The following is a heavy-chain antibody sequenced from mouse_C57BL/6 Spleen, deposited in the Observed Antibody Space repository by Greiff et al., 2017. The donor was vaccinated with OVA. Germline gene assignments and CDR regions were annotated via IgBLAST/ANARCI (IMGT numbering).Heavy chain of an antibody. Sequence: EVQLQQSGAELVKPGASVKLSCTASGFNIKDYYMHWVKQRTEQGLEWIGRIDPEDGETKYAPKFQGKATITADTSSNTAYLQLSSLTSEDTAVYYCARQEGGDYDKGPYYYAMDYWGQGTSVTVSS. V-gene: IGHV14-2*01. CDR1: GFNIKDYY. D-gene: IGHD2-4*01. J-gene: IGHJ4*01. CDR3: ARQEGGDYDKGPYYYAMDY. CDR2: IDPEDGET.